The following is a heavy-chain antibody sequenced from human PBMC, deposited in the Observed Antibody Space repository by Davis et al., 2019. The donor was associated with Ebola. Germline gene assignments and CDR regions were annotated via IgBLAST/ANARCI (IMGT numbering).Heavy chain of an antibody. D-gene: IGHD3-3*02. J-gene: IGHJ4*02. Sequence: AASVKVSCKASGYTFTDYYMNWVRQAPGQGLEWMGRINPNSGGTKYAQRFQGRVTMTRDTSISTAYMELSSLRSDDTAVYHCARTFASHYSDYWGQGTLVTVSS. CDR3: ARTFASHYSDY. CDR2: INPNSGGT. V-gene: IGHV1-2*06. CDR1: GYTFTDYY.